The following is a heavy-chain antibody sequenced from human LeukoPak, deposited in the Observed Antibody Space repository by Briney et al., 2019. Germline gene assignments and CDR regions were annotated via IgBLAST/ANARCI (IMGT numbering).Heavy chain of an antibody. D-gene: IGHD3-3*01. CDR1: EFRFADAW. Sequence: PGGSLRLSCTASEFRFADAWMSWVRQAPGKGLEWVGRIQSKFDGGITDYPAPVKGRFTISRDDSKNTLYLQMNSLKTEDTAVYYCTTAGDFWDGDYWGQGTLVTVSS. V-gene: IGHV3-15*01. J-gene: IGHJ4*02. CDR3: TTAGDFWDGDY. CDR2: IQSKFDGGIT.